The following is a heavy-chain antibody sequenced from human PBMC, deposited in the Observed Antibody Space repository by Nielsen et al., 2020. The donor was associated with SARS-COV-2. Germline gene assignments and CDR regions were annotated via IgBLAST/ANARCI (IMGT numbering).Heavy chain of an antibody. V-gene: IGHV4-30-2*01. CDR2: IYHSGST. CDR1: GGSISSGGYS. J-gene: IGHJ4*02. Sequence: SETLSLTCAVSGGSISSGGYSWSWIRQPPGKGLEWIGYIYHSGSTYYNPSLKSRVTISVDRSKNQFSLKLSSVTAADTAVYYCAIEAFIAATTTWGQGTLVTVSS. D-gene: IGHD6-13*01. CDR3: AIEAFIAATTT.